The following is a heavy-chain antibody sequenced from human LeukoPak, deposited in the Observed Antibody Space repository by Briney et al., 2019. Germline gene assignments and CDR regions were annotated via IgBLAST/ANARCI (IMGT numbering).Heavy chain of an antibody. D-gene: IGHD4-17*01. CDR2: IYYSGST. V-gene: IGHV4-59*01. CDR1: GGSISSYY. J-gene: IGHJ6*03. Sequence: SETLSLTCTVSGGSISSYYWSWIRQPPGKGLEWIGYIYYSGSTNYNPSLKSRVTISVDTSKNQFSLKLSSVTAADTAVYYCARVGTDYGEFYYYYMGVWGKGTTVTISS. CDR3: ARVGTDYGEFYYYYMGV.